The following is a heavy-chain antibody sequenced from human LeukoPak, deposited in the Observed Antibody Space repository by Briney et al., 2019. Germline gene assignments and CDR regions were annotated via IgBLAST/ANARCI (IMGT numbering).Heavy chain of an antibody. CDR3: ATGKDYGFLN. J-gene: IGHJ4*02. CDR2: ISGSGGST. CDR1: GFTFSSYA. Sequence: PGGSLRLSCAASGFTFSSYAMSWVRQAPGKGLEWVSAISGSGGSTYYADSVKGRFTISRDNSKNMLYLQMNGLTTENTAAYYCATGKDYGFLNWGQGTLVTVSS. V-gene: IGHV3-23*01. D-gene: IGHD3-10*01.